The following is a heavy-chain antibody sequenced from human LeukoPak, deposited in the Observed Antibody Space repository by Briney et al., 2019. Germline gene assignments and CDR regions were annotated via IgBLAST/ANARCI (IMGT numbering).Heavy chain of an antibody. CDR3: ARDGVKESSSVFYFDY. CDR2: ISFSGAYI. J-gene: IGHJ4*02. Sequence: GGSLRLSCAASGFTFSLYSITWVRQTPGRGLEWVSSISFSGAYIYYAASVKGRFTISRDNAKNSVFLQLNSVKVEDTAVYYCARDGVKESSSVFYFDYWGQGTLVTVSS. D-gene: IGHD3-10*01. CDR1: GFTFSLYS. V-gene: IGHV3-21*01.